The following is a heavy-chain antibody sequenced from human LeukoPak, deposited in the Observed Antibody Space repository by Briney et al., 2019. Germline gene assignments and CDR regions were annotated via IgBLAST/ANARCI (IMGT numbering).Heavy chain of an antibody. J-gene: IGHJ3*02. CDR3: ARDCGGGSCYGPYDAFDI. CDR1: GFTFSSYV. D-gene: IGHD2-15*01. Sequence: GGSLRLSCAASGFTFSSYVMNWVRQAPGKGLEWVSYISSSGSTIYYADSVKGRFTISRDNAKNSLYLQMNSLRAEDTAVYYCARDCGGGSCYGPYDAFDIWGQGTMVTVSS. CDR2: ISSSGSTI. V-gene: IGHV3-48*03.